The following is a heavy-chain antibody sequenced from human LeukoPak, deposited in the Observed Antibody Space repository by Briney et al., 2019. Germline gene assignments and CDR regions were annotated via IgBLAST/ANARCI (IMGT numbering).Heavy chain of an antibody. Sequence: GGSLRLSCAASGFTFSSYAMSWVRQAPGKGLEWVPAISGSGGSTYYADSVKGRFTISRDNSKNTLYLQMNSLRAEDTAVYYCAKDSSSWYSFDYWGQGTLVTVSS. J-gene: IGHJ4*02. V-gene: IGHV3-23*01. D-gene: IGHD6-13*01. CDR1: GFTFSSYA. CDR2: ISGSGGST. CDR3: AKDSSSWYSFDY.